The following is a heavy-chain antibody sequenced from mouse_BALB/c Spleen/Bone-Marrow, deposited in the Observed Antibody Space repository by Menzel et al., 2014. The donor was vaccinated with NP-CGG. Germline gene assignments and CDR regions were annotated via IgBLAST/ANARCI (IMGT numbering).Heavy chain of an antibody. V-gene: IGHV4-1*02. D-gene: IGHD2-3*01. CDR3: ARLGYYGGFAY. Sequence: EVKLLESGGGLVQPGGSLKLSCAASGFDFSGFWMGWVRQAPGKGLEWIGEINPDSSTINYTPFLKDRFIISRDNAKNTLYLQMSKVRSEDTALYYCARLGYYGGFAYWGQGTLVTVSA. CDR1: GFDFSGFW. CDR2: INPDSSTI. J-gene: IGHJ3*01.